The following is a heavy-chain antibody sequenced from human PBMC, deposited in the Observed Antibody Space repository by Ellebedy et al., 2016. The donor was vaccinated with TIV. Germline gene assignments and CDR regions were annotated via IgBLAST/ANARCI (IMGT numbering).Heavy chain of an antibody. J-gene: IGHJ3*02. V-gene: IGHV1-2*04. CDR1: GYTFTGYY. CDR3: ARLEPSYDAFDI. Sequence: ASVKVSCXASGYTFTGYYMHWVRQAPGQGLEWMGLINPNSGGTKYAQKFQGWVTMTRDTSINTAYMELSRLKSDDTAVYYCARLEPSYDAFDIWGQGTMVTVSS. CDR2: INPNSGGT.